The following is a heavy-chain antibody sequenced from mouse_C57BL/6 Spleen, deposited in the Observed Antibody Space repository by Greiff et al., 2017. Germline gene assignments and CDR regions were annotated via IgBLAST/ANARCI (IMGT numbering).Heavy chain of an antibody. J-gene: IGHJ4*01. CDR2: ISSGSSTI. CDR3: ARRLYGAMDY. V-gene: IGHV5-17*01. D-gene: IGHD1-1*01. CDR1: GFTFSDYG. Sequence: EVQLVESGGGLVKPGGSLTLSCAASGFTFSDYGMHWVRQAPEKGLEWVAYISSGSSTIYYADTVKGRFTISRDNAKNTLFLQMTSLRSEDTAMYYCARRLYGAMDYWGQGTSVTVSS.